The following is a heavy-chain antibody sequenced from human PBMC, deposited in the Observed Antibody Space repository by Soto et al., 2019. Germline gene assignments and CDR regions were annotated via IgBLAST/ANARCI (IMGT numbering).Heavy chain of an antibody. V-gene: IGHV1-46*03. CDR2: INPSGGST. CDR1: GYTFTSYY. J-gene: IGHJ4*02. D-gene: IGHD1-26*01. CDR3: AREPSTYSGSYFPPFDY. Sequence: ASVKVSCKTSGYTFTSYYMHWVRQAPGQGLEWMGIINPSGGSTSYAQKFQGRVTMTRDTSTSTVYMELSSLRSEDTAVYYCAREPSTYSGSYFPPFDYWGQGTLVTVSS.